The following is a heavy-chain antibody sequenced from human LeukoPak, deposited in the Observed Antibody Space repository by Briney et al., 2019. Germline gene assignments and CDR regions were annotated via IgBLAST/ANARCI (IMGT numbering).Heavy chain of an antibody. Sequence: GRSLRLSCTASGFTFINSAMHWVRQAPGKGLEWVAVTSYDEVNKYYADSVKGRFTISRDNSKNTLYLQMNSLRAEDTAVYYCARDYRWGQALDYWGQGTLVTVSS. D-gene: IGHD2-8*02. CDR2: TSYDEVNK. CDR1: GFTFINSA. J-gene: IGHJ4*02. CDR3: ARDYRWGQALDY. V-gene: IGHV3-30-3*01.